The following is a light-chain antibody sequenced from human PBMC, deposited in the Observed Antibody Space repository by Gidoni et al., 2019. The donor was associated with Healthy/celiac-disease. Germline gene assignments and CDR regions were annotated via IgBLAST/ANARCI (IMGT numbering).Light chain of an antibody. V-gene: IGLV8-61*01. CDR3: VLYMGSGTWV. J-gene: IGLJ3*02. CDR1: SGSVSISYY. CDR2: STN. Sequence: QTVVTQEPSFSVSPGGTVTLTCGLSSGSVSISYYPSWYQQTPGQAPRTLIYSTNTRSSGVPDRFSGSILGNKAALTITGAQADDESDYYCVLYMGSGTWVFGGGTKLTVL.